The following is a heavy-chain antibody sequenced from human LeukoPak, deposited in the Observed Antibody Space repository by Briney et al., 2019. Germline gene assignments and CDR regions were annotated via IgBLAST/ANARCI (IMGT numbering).Heavy chain of an antibody. V-gene: IGHV4-61*01. CDR2: VHYSGSA. J-gene: IGHJ4*02. D-gene: IGHD3-3*01. CDR1: GGSVRSDMSH. Sequence: SETLSLTCSVSGGSVRSDMSHWRWIRQPPGKGLEWIGYVHYSGSANYNPSLESRVTMSLDHSKNQFSLDLTSVTSADTAVYYCARAGGYDFWSGYYAYYFDYWGQGTLVTVSS. CDR3: ARAGGYDFWSGYYAYYFDY.